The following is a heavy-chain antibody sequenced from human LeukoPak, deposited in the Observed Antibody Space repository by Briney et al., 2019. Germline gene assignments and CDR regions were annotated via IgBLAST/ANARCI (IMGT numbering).Heavy chain of an antibody. V-gene: IGHV3-7*01. Sequence: GGSLRLSCATSGFTFSSYWMTWVRQAPGKGLEWVANIKEDGSEKYYVDSVKGRFTISRDNAKNTLYLQVNSLRAEDTAVYYCARDYSFDYWGQGTLVTVSS. CDR1: GFTFSSYW. CDR2: IKEDGSEK. J-gene: IGHJ4*02. D-gene: IGHD1-26*01. CDR3: ARDYSFDY.